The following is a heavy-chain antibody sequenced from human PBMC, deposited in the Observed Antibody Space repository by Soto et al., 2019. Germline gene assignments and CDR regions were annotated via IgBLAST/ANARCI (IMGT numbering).Heavy chain of an antibody. V-gene: IGHV3-23*01. Sequence: PGGSLRLSCAASGFTFSSYAMSWVRQAPGKGLEWVSAISGSGGSTYYADSVKGRFTISRDNSKNTLYLQMNSLRAEDTAVYYCAKDSGGIAAARWSSYMDVWGKGTTVTVSS. CDR1: GFTFSSYA. CDR2: ISGSGGST. CDR3: AKDSGGIAAARWSSYMDV. J-gene: IGHJ6*03. D-gene: IGHD6-13*01.